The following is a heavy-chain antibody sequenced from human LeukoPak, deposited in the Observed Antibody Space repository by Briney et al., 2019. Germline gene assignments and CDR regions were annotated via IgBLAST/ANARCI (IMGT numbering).Heavy chain of an antibody. J-gene: IGHJ6*03. D-gene: IGHD6-6*01. CDR2: INHSGST. Sequence: SETLSLTCAISGGSFSDYYWSWIRQPPGKGLEWIGEINHSGSTNYTPSLKTRVTISVDTSKNQFSLKVSSVTAADTAVYYCARLYEYSRNYYYYYYMDVWGKGTTVTVSS. CDR3: ARLYEYSRNYYYYYYMDV. CDR1: GGSFSDYY. V-gene: IGHV4-34*01.